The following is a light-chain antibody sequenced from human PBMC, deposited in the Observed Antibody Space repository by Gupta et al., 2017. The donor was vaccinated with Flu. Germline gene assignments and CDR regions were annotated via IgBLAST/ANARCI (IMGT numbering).Light chain of an antibody. J-gene: IGKJ2*01. CDR3: QQRRDWPT. CDR1: HNVNTY. Sequence: ERATLSCRTSHNVNTYLAWYQQKPGQAPRLLIYDASKRATGIPGRFSGSGSGTDFTLTISSLEPEDFAIYYCQQRRDWPTFGQGTRLETK. CDR2: DAS. V-gene: IGKV3-11*01.